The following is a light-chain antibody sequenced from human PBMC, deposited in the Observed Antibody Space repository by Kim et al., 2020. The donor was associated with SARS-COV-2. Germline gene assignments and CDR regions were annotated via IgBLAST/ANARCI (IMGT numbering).Light chain of an antibody. CDR2: GTT. Sequence: QSVLTQPPSVSGAPGQRVTISCTGSSSNIGAAYDVHWYQQVPGTAPKLLIYGTTNRPSGVPDRFSGSKSGSSATLAITGLQAEDEAEYYCQSFDSSLSGGVFGGGTQLTVL. V-gene: IGLV1-40*01. CDR1: SSNIGAAYD. CDR3: QSFDSSLSGGV. J-gene: IGLJ3*02.